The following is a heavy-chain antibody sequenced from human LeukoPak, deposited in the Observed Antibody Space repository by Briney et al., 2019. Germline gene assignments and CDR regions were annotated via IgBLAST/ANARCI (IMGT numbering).Heavy chain of an antibody. D-gene: IGHD2-2*01. V-gene: IGHV4-39*07. CDR2: IFYSGSTS. Sequence: SETLSLTCTVSGGSISTANYYWGWIRQPPGKGLEWIGNIFYSGSTSYYSPSLKSRVTISVDKSKNQFSLKLSSVTAADTAVYYCARVAVPAPTYYYYYMDVWGEGTTVTVSS. CDR1: GGSISTANYY. CDR3: ARVAVPAPTYYYYYMDV. J-gene: IGHJ6*03.